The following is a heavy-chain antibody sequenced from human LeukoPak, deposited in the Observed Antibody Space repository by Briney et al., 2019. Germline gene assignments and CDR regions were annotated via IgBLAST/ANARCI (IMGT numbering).Heavy chain of an antibody. Sequence: SETLSLTCAVYGGSFSGYYWSWIRQPPGKGLEWIGEINHSGSTNYNPSLKSRVTMSVDTSKNQFSLKLSSVTAADTAVYYCASHKGGRNHFDYWGQGTLVTVSS. D-gene: IGHD1-14*01. J-gene: IGHJ4*02. V-gene: IGHV4-34*01. CDR2: INHSGST. CDR3: ASHKGGRNHFDY. CDR1: GGSFSGYY.